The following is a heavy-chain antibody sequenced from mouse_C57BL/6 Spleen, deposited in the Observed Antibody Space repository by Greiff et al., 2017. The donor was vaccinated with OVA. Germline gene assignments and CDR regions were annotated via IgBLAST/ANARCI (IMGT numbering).Heavy chain of an antibody. CDR1: GFTFTDYY. D-gene: IGHD6-1*01. V-gene: IGHV7-3*01. CDR3: ARCHHEDWYFDD. J-gene: IGHJ1*03. Sequence: EVKLMESGGGLVQPGGSLSLSCAASGFTFTDYYMSWVRQPPGKALEWLGFIRNKTNSYTNEDSATVKGRFTISRDNSKSMLYLKRNALKAEDRDTYDSARCHHEDWYFDDWGKGTTVTVSA. CDR2: IRNKTNSYTN.